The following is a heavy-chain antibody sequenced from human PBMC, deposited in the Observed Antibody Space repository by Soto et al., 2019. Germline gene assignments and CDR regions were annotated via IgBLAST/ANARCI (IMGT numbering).Heavy chain of an antibody. D-gene: IGHD5-18*01. CDR2: SYYSGST. Sequence: PSETLSLTCTVSGASVSSATHYWNWIRQPPGEGLEWIGYSYYSGSTNYNPSLKSRVTISVDTSKNQFPLKPSSVTAADTAVYYCATVGYSYGRYYFDYWGQGTLVTVSS. J-gene: IGHJ4*02. V-gene: IGHV4-61*01. CDR3: ATVGYSYGRYYFDY. CDR1: GASVSSATHY.